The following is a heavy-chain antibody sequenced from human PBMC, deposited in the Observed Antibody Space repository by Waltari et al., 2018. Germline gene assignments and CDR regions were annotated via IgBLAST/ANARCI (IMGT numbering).Heavy chain of an antibody. CDR1: GGSITSNRHY. CDR2: ISYSGAT. V-gene: IGHV4-39*01. D-gene: IGHD3-16*01. Sequence: QLHLQESGPGLVKPSDTLSVTCSLSGGSITSNRHYWGWVRQPPGKGLEWAATISYSGATYNNPSLKSRVTISVDTSKNQFSLKLSSVTAADTAVYYCATYIGASIGTAAFDVWGQGTMVTVSS. J-gene: IGHJ3*01. CDR3: ATYIGASIGTAAFDV.